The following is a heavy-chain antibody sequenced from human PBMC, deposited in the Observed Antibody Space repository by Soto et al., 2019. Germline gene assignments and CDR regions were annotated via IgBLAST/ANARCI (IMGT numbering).Heavy chain of an antibody. J-gene: IGHJ3*02. V-gene: IGHV3-11*06. D-gene: IGHD2-15*01. CDR3: ARGVYCSGGSCSRSFGAFDI. CDR1: GFTFSDYY. Sequence: GGSLRLSCAASGFTFSDYYMSWIRQAPGKGLEWVSYISSSSSYTNYADSVKGRFTISRDNAKNSLYLQMNSLRAEDTAVYYCARGVYCSGGSCSRSFGAFDIWGQGTMVT. CDR2: ISSSSSYT.